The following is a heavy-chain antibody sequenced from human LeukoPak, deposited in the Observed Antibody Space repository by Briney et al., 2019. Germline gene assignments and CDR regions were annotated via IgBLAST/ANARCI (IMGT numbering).Heavy chain of an antibody. Sequence: GGSLRLSCVASTFSFSRYPMGWVRQAPGKGLEWVSGISAGGDGTYYADSVEGRFTISRDKSKNTLYLQMNSLRAEDTAVYYCVKGIRGYYYNMDVWGQGTTVTVSS. V-gene: IGHV3-23*01. CDR2: ISAGGDGT. J-gene: IGHJ6*02. CDR1: TFSFSRYP. CDR3: VKGIRGYYYNMDV.